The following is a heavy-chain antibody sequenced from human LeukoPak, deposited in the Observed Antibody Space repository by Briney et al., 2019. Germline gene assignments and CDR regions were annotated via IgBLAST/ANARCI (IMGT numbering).Heavy chain of an antibody. V-gene: IGHV4-30-2*01. Sequence: SQTLSLTCEVSGGSISSGGYSWSWIRQPPGKGLEWIGYIYHSGSTYYNPSLKSRVTISVDRSKNQFSLKLSSVTAADTAVYYCAREMRGYYDSSGYYYGWFDPWGQGTLVTVSS. CDR1: GGSISSGGYS. D-gene: IGHD3-22*01. CDR3: AREMRGYYDSSGYYYGWFDP. CDR2: IYHSGST. J-gene: IGHJ5*02.